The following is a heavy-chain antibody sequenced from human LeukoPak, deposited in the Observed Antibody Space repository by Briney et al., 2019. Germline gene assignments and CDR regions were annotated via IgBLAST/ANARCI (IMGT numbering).Heavy chain of an antibody. V-gene: IGHV1-2*02. D-gene: IGHD3-22*01. CDR2: INPNSGGT. Sequence: ASVKVSCKASGCTFTGYYMHWVRQAPGQGLEWMGWINPNSGGTNYAQKFQGRVTMTRDTSISTAYMELSRLRSDDTAVYYCARDHYYDSSGYYSSAFDIWGQGTMVTVSS. CDR3: ARDHYYDSSGYYSSAFDI. CDR1: GCTFTGYY. J-gene: IGHJ3*02.